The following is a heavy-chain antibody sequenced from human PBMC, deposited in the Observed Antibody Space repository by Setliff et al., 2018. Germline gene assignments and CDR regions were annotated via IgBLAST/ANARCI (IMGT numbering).Heavy chain of an antibody. D-gene: IGHD2-15*01. Sequence: GGSLRLSCVDSGFTLSNYWMTWVRQAPGKGLEWVANIKQDSTEKYYVDSVRGRFTISRDNAKNSMYLQMNSLRADDTAVYYCARASLGKFGSAVEYFHHWGQGTLVTVSS. V-gene: IGHV3-7*01. CDR2: IKQDSTEK. J-gene: IGHJ1*01. CDR3: ARASLGKFGSAVEYFHH. CDR1: GFTLSNYW.